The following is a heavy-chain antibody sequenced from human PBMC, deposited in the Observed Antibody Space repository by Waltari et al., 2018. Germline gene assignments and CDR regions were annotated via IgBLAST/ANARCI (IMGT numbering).Heavy chain of an antibody. CDR2: IFHSGDT. CDR3: VRDWRAGYFGPVRDTSFDH. J-gene: IGHJ4*02. V-gene: IGHV4-38-2*02. Sequence: QFQLQESGPGLVKPSETLSLTCRVSGYSISSYYYWGWMRQPPGKGLEWIGSIFHSGDTYYNPSLKSRVTISVDTSKNQLSLKLHSVTAADTAVYYCVRDWRAGYFGPVRDTSFDHWGQGTLVTVSS. D-gene: IGHD3-22*01. CDR1: GYSISSYYY.